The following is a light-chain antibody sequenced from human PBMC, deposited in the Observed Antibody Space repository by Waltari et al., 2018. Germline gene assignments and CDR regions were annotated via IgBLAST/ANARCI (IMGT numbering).Light chain of an antibody. J-gene: IGKJ2*01. V-gene: IGKV5-2*01. CDR2: EAT. CDR1: QAVHDE. Sequence: ETTPTQSPAFMSATPRDKVNISCRACQAVHDEMNWYQQKPGEGAIFIIEEATTLVPGIPPRFSGSGYATDCTLTDNNIQSVDVASYFCLEHDNFPTHTFGQGTKLVIK. CDR3: LEHDNFPTHT.